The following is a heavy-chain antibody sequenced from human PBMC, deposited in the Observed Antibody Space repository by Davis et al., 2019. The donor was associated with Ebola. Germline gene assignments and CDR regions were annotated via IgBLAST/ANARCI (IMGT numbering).Heavy chain of an antibody. Sequence: AASVKVSCKASGYTFTGYYMHWVRQAPGQGLEWMGWINPNSGGTNYAQKFQGWVTMTRDTSINTAYMELSRLRSDDTAVYYCARVSDSSGYYGAFDIWGQGTMVTASS. CDR3: ARVSDSSGYYGAFDI. CDR1: GYTFTGYY. J-gene: IGHJ3*02. CDR2: INPNSGGT. V-gene: IGHV1-2*04. D-gene: IGHD3-22*01.